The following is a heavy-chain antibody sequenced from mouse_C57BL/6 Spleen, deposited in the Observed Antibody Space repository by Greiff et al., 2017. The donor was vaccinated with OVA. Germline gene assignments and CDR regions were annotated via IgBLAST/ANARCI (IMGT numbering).Heavy chain of an antibody. V-gene: IGHV1-26*01. Sequence: EVQLQQSGPELVKPGASVKISCKASGYTFTDYYMNWVKQSHGKSLEWIGDINPNNGGTSYNQKFKGKATLTVDKSSSTAYMELRSLTSEDSAVYYCANDYDVDYYAMDYWGQGTSVTVSS. CDR1: GYTFTDYY. CDR3: ANDYDVDYYAMDY. D-gene: IGHD2-4*01. J-gene: IGHJ4*01. CDR2: INPNNGGT.